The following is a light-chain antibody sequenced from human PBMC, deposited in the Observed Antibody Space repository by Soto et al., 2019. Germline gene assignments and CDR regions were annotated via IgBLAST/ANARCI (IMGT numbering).Light chain of an antibody. CDR3: SSYTSSSTHVV. CDR2: EVS. Sequence: QSVLTQPASVSGSPGQSITISCTGTSSDVGGYNYVSWYQQHPGKAPKLMIYEVSNRPSGVSNRFSGSKSGNTASLTISGLQAEDEDDYDCSSYTSSSTHVVFGGGTK. CDR1: SSDVGGYNY. J-gene: IGLJ2*01. V-gene: IGLV2-14*01.